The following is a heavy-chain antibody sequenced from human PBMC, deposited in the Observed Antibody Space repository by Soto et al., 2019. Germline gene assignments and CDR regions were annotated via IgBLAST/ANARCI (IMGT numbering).Heavy chain of an antibody. CDR2: INDRGTT. CDR1: GGSFSDYY. V-gene: IGHV4-34*02. D-gene: IGHD3-3*01. Sequence: VQLQQWGAGRLKPSETLPLTCAGYGGSFSDYYWSWIRQPPGKGLEWIGEINDRGTTNYNPSLNNRVTISVDTSKNQFSLRLSSVTAADSAVYYCARPREEWQYDAFDIWGQGTMVTVSS. CDR3: ARPREEWQYDAFDI. J-gene: IGHJ3*02.